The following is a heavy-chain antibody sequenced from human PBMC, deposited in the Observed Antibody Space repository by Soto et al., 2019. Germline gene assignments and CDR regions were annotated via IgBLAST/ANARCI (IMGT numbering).Heavy chain of an antibody. CDR3: AKMNAKYIASRPYCFDF. CDR2: ISGSAVTT. V-gene: IGHV3-23*01. Sequence: GGSLRLSCVASGITFSNYAMSWGRQTPGKGLEWVSAISGSAVTTYYADSVKGRFTISRDNARNTLYLQMSGLRVEDTALYYCAKMNAKYIASRPYCFDFWGQGTLVTVSS. J-gene: IGHJ4*02. CDR1: GITFSNYA. D-gene: IGHD5-12*01.